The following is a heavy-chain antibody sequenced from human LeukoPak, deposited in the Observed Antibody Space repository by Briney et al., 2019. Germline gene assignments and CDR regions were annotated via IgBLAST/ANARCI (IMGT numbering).Heavy chain of an antibody. V-gene: IGHV4-39*07. CDR3: ARVSTSGWYPAYFDY. CDR1: GGSITSSSYY. D-gene: IGHD6-19*01. J-gene: IGHJ4*02. CDR2: IYYSGTT. Sequence: SETLSLTCTVYGGSITSSSYYWGWIRQPPGKGLEWIGTIYYSGTTYYNPSLKSRVTISVDTSKNQFSLKLTSVTAADTAVYYCARVSTSGWYPAYFDYWGQGALVTVSS.